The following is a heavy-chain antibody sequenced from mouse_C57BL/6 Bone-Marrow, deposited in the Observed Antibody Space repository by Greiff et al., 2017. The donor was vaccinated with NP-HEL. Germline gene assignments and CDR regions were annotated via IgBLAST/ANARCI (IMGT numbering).Heavy chain of an antibody. Sequence: EVQLQQSGAELVRPGASVKLSCTASGFNIKDDYMHWVKQRPEQGLEWIGWIDPENGDTEYASKFQGKATITADTSSNTAYLQLSSLTSEDTAVYYCTTYYCGSSPFAYWGQGTLVTVSA. CDR1: GFNIKDDY. J-gene: IGHJ3*01. CDR3: TTYYCGSSPFAY. V-gene: IGHV14-4*01. D-gene: IGHD1-1*01. CDR2: IDPENGDT.